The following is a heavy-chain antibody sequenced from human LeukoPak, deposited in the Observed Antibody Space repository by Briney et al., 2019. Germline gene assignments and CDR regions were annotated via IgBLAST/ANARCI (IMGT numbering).Heavy chain of an antibody. CDR1: EFTFSSYA. CDR2: ISGSGTST. J-gene: IGHJ4*02. CDR3: AKPVTYYYDSSGYYYDY. D-gene: IGHD3-22*01. Sequence: GGSLRLSCAASEFTFSSYAMSWVRQAPGKGLEWVSAISGSGTSTYYADSVKGRFTISRDNSKNTLYLQMNSLRAEDTAVYYCAKPVTYYYDSSGYYYDYWGQGTLVTVSS. V-gene: IGHV3-23*01.